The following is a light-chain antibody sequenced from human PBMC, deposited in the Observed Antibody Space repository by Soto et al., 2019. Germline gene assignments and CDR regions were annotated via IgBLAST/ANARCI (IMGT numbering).Light chain of an antibody. Sequence: QSALTQPASVSGSPGQSITISCTGTSSDVGNYNYVSWYQQYPGRVPKLLIYMVSNRASGVSNRFSGPKSGNTASLTISGLQAEDEADYFCTSPTPGSLYVFGTGTKVTV. J-gene: IGLJ1*01. CDR3: TSPTPGSLYV. CDR1: SSDVGNYNY. CDR2: MVS. V-gene: IGLV2-14*01.